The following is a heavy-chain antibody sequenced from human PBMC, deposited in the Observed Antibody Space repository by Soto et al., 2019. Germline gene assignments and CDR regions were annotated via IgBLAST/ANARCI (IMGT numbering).Heavy chain of an antibody. J-gene: IGHJ6*02. CDR2: IYSSGNT. CDR3: ARDCSPTTGYPHGLDGMAV. D-gene: IGHD2-15*01. CDR1: GGSISGYY. V-gene: IGHV4-59*01. Sequence: SETLSLTCTVSGGSISGYYWTWIRQPPGKELERIGYIYSSGNTNYHPSLKSRVAISVDLSKNQFSLRLSSVTAADTAVYYCARDCSPTTGYPHGLDGMAVWGQGTTVPVSS.